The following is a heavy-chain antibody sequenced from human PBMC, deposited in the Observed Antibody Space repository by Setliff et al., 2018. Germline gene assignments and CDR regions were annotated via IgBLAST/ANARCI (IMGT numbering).Heavy chain of an antibody. Sequence: KTSETLSLTCSVSGYSISSGYYWGWIRQPPGKGLEWIGSIYHNGNSYYNPSLKSRVTISVDTSKNQLSLKLNSVTAADTAVYYCARQVSWFDPWGQGTLVTVSS. CDR2: IYHNGNS. V-gene: IGHV4-38-2*01. CDR1: GYSISSGYY. J-gene: IGHJ5*02. CDR3: ARQVSWFDP.